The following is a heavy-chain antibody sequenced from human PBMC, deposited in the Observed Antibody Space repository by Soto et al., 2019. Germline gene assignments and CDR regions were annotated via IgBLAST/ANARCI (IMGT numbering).Heavy chain of an antibody. J-gene: IGHJ4*01. CDR2: ISGFGGST. CDR3: AKDGGRGLYYFDN. V-gene: IGHV3-23*01. CDR1: GFTFSSYG. Sequence: EVQLLESGGGLVQPGGSLRLSCAGSGFTFSSYGMSWVRQAPGQGLEWVSGISGFGGSTDYANSVKGRFTITRDNSKNTLYLQMTSLRGEDTAVYYCAKDGGRGLYYFDNWGHGTQVTVSP. D-gene: IGHD3-16*01.